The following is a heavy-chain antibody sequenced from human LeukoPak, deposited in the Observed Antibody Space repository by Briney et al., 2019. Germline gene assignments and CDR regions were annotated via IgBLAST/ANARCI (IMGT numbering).Heavy chain of an antibody. CDR2: VYYKGNT. J-gene: IGHJ6*03. V-gene: IGHV4-39*07. D-gene: IGHD6-13*01. CDR1: SGSVSSSSYY. Sequence: SETLSLTCIVSSGSVSSSSYYWGWIRQPPGRGLEWIGSVYYKGNTYYSPSLKSRVTISVDTSKNQFSLKLSSVTAADTAVYYCARDIAAAGRGYYYYYMDVWGKGTTVTVSS. CDR3: ARDIAAAGRGYYYYYMDV.